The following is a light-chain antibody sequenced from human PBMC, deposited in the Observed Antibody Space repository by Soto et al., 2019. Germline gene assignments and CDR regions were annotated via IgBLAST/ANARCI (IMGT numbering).Light chain of an antibody. J-gene: IGKJ4*01. CDR1: QSVRRY. Sequence: IVLTQSPATLSLTPWERDKFYCRASQSVRRYLTWYQQKPGQAPRLLIYDASNRATGIPARFSGSGSGTDFTLTISSLEPEDFAVYYCQQRSNWPLLTFGGRTNVDI. CDR3: QQRSNWPLLT. CDR2: DAS. V-gene: IGKV3-11*01.